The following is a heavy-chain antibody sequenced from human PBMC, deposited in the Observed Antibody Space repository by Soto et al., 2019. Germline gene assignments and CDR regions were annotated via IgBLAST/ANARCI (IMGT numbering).Heavy chain of an antibody. CDR1: GFTFSSYA. D-gene: IGHD6-19*01. V-gene: IGHV3-23*01. Sequence: GGSLRLSCAASGFTFSSYAMSWVRQAPGKGLEWVSAISGSGGSTYYADSVKGRFTISRDNSKNTLYLQMNSLRAEDTAVYYCAKGGDPYSSGWYKSSFDYWGQGTLVTVSS. CDR2: ISGSGGST. CDR3: AKGGDPYSSGWYKSSFDY. J-gene: IGHJ4*02.